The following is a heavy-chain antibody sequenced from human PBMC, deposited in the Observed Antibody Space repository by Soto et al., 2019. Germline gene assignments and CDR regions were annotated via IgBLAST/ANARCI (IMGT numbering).Heavy chain of an antibody. CDR1: GFTFDDYA. Sequence: PGGSLRLSCAASGFTFDDYAMHWVRQAPGKGLEWVSGISWNSGSIGYADSVKGRFTISRDNAKNSLYLQMNSLRAEDTALYYCAKDTLDEPPTYFDYWGQGTLVTVSS. D-gene: IGHD3-3*01. CDR3: AKDTLDEPPTYFDY. CDR2: ISWNSGSI. V-gene: IGHV3-9*01. J-gene: IGHJ4*02.